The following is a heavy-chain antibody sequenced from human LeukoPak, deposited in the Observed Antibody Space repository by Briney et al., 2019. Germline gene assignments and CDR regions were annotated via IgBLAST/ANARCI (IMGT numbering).Heavy chain of an antibody. D-gene: IGHD3-3*01. CDR3: ASRTRTYYDFWSGYYPQPYFDY. CDR1: GFTFSSYA. V-gene: IGHV3-23*01. J-gene: IGHJ4*02. Sequence: KPGGSLRLSCAASGFTFSSYAMSWVRQAPGKGLEWVSAISGSGGSTYYADSVKGRFTISRDNSKNTLYLQMNSLRAEDTAVYYCASRTRTYYDFWSGYYPQPYFDYWGQGTLVTVSS. CDR2: ISGSGGST.